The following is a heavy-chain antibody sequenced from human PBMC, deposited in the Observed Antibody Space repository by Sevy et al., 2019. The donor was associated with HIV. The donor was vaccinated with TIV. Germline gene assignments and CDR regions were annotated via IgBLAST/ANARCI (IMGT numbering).Heavy chain of an antibody. Sequence: ASVKVSCKASGYTFTGYYMHWVRQAPGQGLEWMGWINPNSGGTNYAQKFQGWVTMTRDTSISTAYMELSRLRSDDTAVYYCARGFVDTMRWVSSEYFQHWGQGTLVTVSS. CDR2: INPNSGGT. V-gene: IGHV1-2*04. D-gene: IGHD5-18*01. CDR3: ARGFVDTMRWVSSEYFQH. J-gene: IGHJ1*01. CDR1: GYTFTGYY.